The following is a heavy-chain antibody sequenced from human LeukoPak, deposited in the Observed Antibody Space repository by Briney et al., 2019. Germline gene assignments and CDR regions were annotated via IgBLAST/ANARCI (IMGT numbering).Heavy chain of an antibody. CDR2: IIPIFGTA. Sequence: GASVKVSCKASGGTFSSYAISWVRQAPGQGLEWMGGIIPIFGTANYAQKFQGRVTITTDESTSTAYMELSSLRSEDTAVYHCARDSAPYYDSSGYHNWFDPWGQGTLVTVSS. V-gene: IGHV1-69*05. CDR3: ARDSAPYYDSSGYHNWFDP. J-gene: IGHJ5*02. D-gene: IGHD3-22*01. CDR1: GGTFSSYA.